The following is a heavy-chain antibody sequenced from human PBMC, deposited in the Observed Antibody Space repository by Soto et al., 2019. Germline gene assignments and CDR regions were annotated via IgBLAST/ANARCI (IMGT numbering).Heavy chain of an antibody. CDR1: GGSISSYY. CDR2: IYYSGST. V-gene: IGHV4-59*01. D-gene: IGHD2-15*01. CDR3: ARLSAPYYFGY. J-gene: IGHJ4*02. Sequence: SETLSLTCTVSGGSISSYYWSWIRQPPGKGLEWIGYIYYSGSTNYNPSLRSRVTISVDTSKNQFSLKLSSVTAADTAVYYCARLSAPYYFGYWGQGTLVTVSS.